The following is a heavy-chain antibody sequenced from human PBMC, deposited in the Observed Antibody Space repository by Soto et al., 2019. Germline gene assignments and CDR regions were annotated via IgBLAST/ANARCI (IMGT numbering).Heavy chain of an antibody. V-gene: IGHV1-69*12. CDR3: ERGNHKWLQLWYFDL. J-gene: IGHJ2*01. CDR2: IIPIFGTA. CDR1: GGTFSSYT. Sequence: QVQLVQSGAEVKKPGSSVTVSCKASGGTFSSYTISWVRQAPGQGLEWMGGIIPIFGTANYAQKFQGRVTITADESTSTAYMELSSMRSEDTAVYYCERGNHKWLQLWYFDLWGVAPWSLSPQ. D-gene: IGHD5-12*01.